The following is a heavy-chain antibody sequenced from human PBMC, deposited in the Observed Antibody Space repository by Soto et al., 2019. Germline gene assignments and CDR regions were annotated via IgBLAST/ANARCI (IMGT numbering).Heavy chain of an antibody. D-gene: IGHD2-2*01. V-gene: IGHV1-69*13. J-gene: IGHJ6*02. CDR2: IIPIFGTA. Sequence: ASVKVSCKASGGTFSSYAISWVRQAPGQGLEWMGGIIPIFGTANYAQKFQGRVTITADESTSTAYMELSSLRSEDTAVYYCARSYCNSTSCSIEYYYGMDVWGQGTTVTVSS. CDR3: ARSYCNSTSCSIEYYYGMDV. CDR1: GGTFSSYA.